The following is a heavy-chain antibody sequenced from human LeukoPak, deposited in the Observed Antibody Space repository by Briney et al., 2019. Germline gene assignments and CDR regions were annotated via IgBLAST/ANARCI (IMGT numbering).Heavy chain of an antibody. V-gene: IGHV1-2*02. CDR1: GYTFTGYY. D-gene: IGHD2-15*01. CDR2: INPNSGGT. CDR3: ARDENRYCSGGSCYSLLYWYFDL. Sequence: ASVKVSCKASGYTFTGYYMHWVRQAPGQGREWMGWINPNSGGTNYAQKFQGRVTITMDTSISTAYLELSRLRSDDTAVYYCARDENRYCSGGSCYSLLYWYFDLWGRGTLVTVSS. J-gene: IGHJ2*01.